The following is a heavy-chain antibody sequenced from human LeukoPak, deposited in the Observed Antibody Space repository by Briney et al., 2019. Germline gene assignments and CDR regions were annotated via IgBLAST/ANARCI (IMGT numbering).Heavy chain of an antibody. CDR1: GFTFSSYD. J-gene: IGHJ4*02. V-gene: IGHV3-30*03. CDR2: ISYDGSNK. D-gene: IGHD3-10*01. Sequence: GRSLRLSCAASGFTFSSYDMHWVRQAPGKGLEWVAVISYDGSNKYYADSVKGRFTISRDNSKNTLYLQMNSLRAEDTAVYYCARVTTSGSYKFDNWGQGTLVTVSS. CDR3: ARVTTSGSYKFDN.